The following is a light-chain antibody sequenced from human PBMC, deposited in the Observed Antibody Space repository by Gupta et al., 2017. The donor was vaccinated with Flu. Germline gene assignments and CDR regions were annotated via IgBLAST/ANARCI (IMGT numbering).Light chain of an antibody. V-gene: IGKV3-20*01. J-gene: IGKJ4*01. CDR1: QSGSSSY. CDR3: QKYGSSPLT. Sequence: EIVLTHSPATLSLPPGERATLSCRASQSGSSSYLAWYQQRPGQAPRLLISGASSRATGIPDRFSGSGTGTDFTLTISRLEPEDFAVYYCQKYGSSPLTFGGGTKVEIK. CDR2: GAS.